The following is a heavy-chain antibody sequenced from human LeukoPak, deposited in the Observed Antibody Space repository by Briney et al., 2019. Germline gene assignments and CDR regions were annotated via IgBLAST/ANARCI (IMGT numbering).Heavy chain of an antibody. V-gene: IGHV3-74*01. J-gene: IGHJ4*02. CDR2: IDNDGTNP. Sequence: GGSLRLSCAASGFAFSNERMHWVRQAPGMGLFWVSYIDNDGTNPTYVDSVKGRFTISRDNAKSTPYLHMNSLRPEDTGVYFCAKSDPPLPYWGQGTQVTVSS. CDR1: GFAFSNER. CDR3: AKSDPPLPY.